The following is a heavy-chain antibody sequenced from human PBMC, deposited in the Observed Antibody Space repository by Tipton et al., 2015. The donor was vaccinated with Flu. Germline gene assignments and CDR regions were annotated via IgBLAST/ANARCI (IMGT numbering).Heavy chain of an antibody. CDR3: ARDLDGAKDY. J-gene: IGHJ4*02. D-gene: IGHD4/OR15-4a*01. Sequence: AASGFTFSSYAMHWVRQAPGKGLEWVAVISYDGSNKYYADSVKGRFTISRDNSKNTLYLQMNSLRAEDTAVYYCARDLDGAKDYWGQGTLVTVSS. CDR1: GFTFSSYA. CDR2: ISYDGSNK. V-gene: IGHV3-30-3*01.